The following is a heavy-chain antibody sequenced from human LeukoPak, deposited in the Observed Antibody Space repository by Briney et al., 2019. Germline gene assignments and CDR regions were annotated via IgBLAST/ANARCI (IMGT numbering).Heavy chain of an antibody. V-gene: IGHV3-21*01. Sequence: GGSLRLSCAASGFTFSSYSMNWVRQAPGKGLEWVSSISSSGYIYYADSVKGRFTISRDNAKNSLYLQMNSLRAEDTAVYYCARLSPTFDAFDIWGQGTMVTVSS. CDR3: ARLSPTFDAFDI. CDR2: ISSSGYI. J-gene: IGHJ3*02. CDR1: GFTFSSYS. D-gene: IGHD3-16*01.